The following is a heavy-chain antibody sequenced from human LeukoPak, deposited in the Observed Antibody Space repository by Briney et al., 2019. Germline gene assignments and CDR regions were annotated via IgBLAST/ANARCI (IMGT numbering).Heavy chain of an antibody. CDR3: ARDWLGYCSGGSCFGPYYYMDV. CDR2: INPNSGGT. V-gene: IGHV1-2*02. D-gene: IGHD2-15*01. J-gene: IGHJ6*03. Sequence: ASVKVSCKASGYTFTGYYMHWVRQAPGQGLEWMGWINPNSGGTNYAQKFQGRVTMTRDTSISTAYMELSRLRSDDTAVYYCARDWLGYCSGGSCFGPYYYMDVWGKGTTVTVSS. CDR1: GYTFTGYY.